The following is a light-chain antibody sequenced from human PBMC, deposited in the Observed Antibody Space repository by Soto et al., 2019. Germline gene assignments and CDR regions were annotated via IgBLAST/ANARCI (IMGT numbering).Light chain of an antibody. CDR1: SSDVGGYNY. CDR3: SSFTSSSSLV. J-gene: IGLJ1*01. CDR2: EVT. Sequence: QSVLTQPASVSGSPGQSITISCTGTSSDVGGYNYVSWYQQPPGKAPKLMIYEVTNRPSGVSNRFSGSKSGNTASLTISGLQAEDEADYYCSSFTSSSSLVFGIGTKLTVL. V-gene: IGLV2-14*01.